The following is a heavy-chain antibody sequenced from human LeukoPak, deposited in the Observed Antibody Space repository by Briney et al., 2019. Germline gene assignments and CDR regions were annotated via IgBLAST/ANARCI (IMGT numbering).Heavy chain of an antibody. CDR3: ARQGYCSSTSCQYYYYYGMDV. CDR1: GYTFTDYY. V-gene: IGHV1-8*02. D-gene: IGHD2-2*01. Sequence: GASVKVSCKASGYTFTDYYMHWVRQAPGQGLEWMGRINANSGNTGYAQKFQGRVTMTRNTSISTAYMELSSLRSEDTAVYYCARQGYCSSTSCQYYYYYGMDVWGQGTTVTVSS. J-gene: IGHJ6*02. CDR2: INANSGNT.